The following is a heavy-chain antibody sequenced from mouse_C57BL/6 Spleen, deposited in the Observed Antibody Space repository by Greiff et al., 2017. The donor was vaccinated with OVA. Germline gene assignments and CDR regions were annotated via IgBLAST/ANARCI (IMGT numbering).Heavy chain of an antibody. V-gene: IGHV1-82*01. Sequence: VQLQESGPELVKPGASVKISCKASGYAFSSSWMNWVEQRPGTGLEWIGRIYPGDGDTNYNGKFKGKATLTADKSSSTAYMQLSSLTSEDSAVYFCASLSGFDYWGQGTTLTVSS. CDR3: ASLSGFDY. J-gene: IGHJ2*01. CDR2: IYPGDGDT. CDR1: GYAFSSSW. D-gene: IGHD3-1*01.